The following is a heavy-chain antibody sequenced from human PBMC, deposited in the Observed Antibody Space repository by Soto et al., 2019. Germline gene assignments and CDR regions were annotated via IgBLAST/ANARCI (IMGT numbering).Heavy chain of an antibody. CDR1: GGSFSGYY. D-gene: IGHD6-19*01. V-gene: IGHV4-34*01. CDR3: ARLIAVAGTDRGVDP. J-gene: IGHJ5*02. CDR2: INHSGST. Sequence: QVQLQQWGAGLLKPSETLSLTCAVYGGSFSGYYWSWIRQPPGKGLEWIGEINHSGSTNYNPSLKSRVTISVDTSKNQFSLKLSSVTAADTAVYYCARLIAVAGTDRGVDPWGQGTLVTVSS.